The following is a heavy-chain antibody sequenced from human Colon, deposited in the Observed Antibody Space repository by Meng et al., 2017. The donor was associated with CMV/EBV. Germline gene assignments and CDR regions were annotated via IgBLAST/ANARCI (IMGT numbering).Heavy chain of an antibody. CDR1: GYTFIDYY. D-gene: IGHD3-16*01. CDR2: INPSSGGT. V-gene: IGHV1-2*02. J-gene: IGHJ4*02. Sequence: QAQVVHAVAKCNKPGASVNTVVSCKASGYTFIDYYIHWVRQVLVQGLEWMGWINPSSGGTNFARKFQGRVTMTTDTYISTAYIKLNSLRSDDTAVYYCARDDGHGGFYLDYWGQGTLVTVSS. CDR3: ARDDGHGGFYLDY.